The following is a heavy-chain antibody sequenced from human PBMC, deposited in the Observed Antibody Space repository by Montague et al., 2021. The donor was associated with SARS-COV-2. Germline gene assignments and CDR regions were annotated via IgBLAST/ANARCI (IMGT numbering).Heavy chain of an antibody. CDR2: ISYSGRT. V-gene: IGHV4-39*01. J-gene: IGHJ6*03. CDR1: GGSVSSSPYY. CDR3: ASSYYYGSGTYVYNYYMDV. Sequence: SETLSLTCTVSGGSVSSSPYYWGWIRLPPGRGLEWVGSISYSGRTYFXXXLKSRLTISVDSSENQFSLRLSSVTAADTAVYYCASSYYYGSGTYVYNYYMDVWGKGTTVTVSS. D-gene: IGHD3-10*01.